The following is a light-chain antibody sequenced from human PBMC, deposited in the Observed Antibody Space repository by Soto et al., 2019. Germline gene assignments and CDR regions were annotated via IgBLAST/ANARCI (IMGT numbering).Light chain of an antibody. V-gene: IGKV3-20*01. Sequence: EIVLTQSPGTLSLSPGERATLSCRASQSVSSSYLAWYQQKPGQAPRLLIYGASSRATGIPDSFSGSGSCTDFTLTISRLEPEDFAVYYCQQFDSSLYTFGQGTKLEIK. CDR1: QSVSSSY. CDR2: GAS. CDR3: QQFDSSLYT. J-gene: IGKJ2*01.